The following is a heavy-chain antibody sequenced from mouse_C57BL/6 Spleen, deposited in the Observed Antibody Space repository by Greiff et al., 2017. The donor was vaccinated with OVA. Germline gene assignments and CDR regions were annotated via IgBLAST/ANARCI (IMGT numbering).Heavy chain of an antibody. CDR2: INPSTGGT. D-gene: IGHD3-2*02. Sequence: VQLQQSGPELVKPGASVKISCKASGYSFTGYYMNWVKQSPEKSLEWIGEINPSTGGTTYNQKFKAKATLTVDKSSSTAYMQLKSLTSEDSAVYYCARSGELYFDYWGRGTTLTVSS. J-gene: IGHJ2*01. CDR1: GYSFTGYY. V-gene: IGHV1-42*01. CDR3: ARSGELYFDY.